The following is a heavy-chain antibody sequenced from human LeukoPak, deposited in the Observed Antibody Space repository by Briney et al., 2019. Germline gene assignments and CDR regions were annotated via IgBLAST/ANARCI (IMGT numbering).Heavy chain of an antibody. CDR3: VPVAGPPSIDY. Sequence: GGSLRLSCAASGFTFSSYAMHWVRQAPGKGLEWVAVISYDGSNKYYADSVKGRFTISRDNSKNTLYLQMNSLRAEDTAVYYCVPVAGPPSIDYWGQGTLVTVSS. J-gene: IGHJ4*02. D-gene: IGHD6-19*01. V-gene: IGHV3-30-3*01. CDR2: ISYDGSNK. CDR1: GFTFSSYA.